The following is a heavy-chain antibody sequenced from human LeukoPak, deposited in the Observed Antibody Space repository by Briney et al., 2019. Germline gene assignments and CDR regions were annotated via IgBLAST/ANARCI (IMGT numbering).Heavy chain of an antibody. V-gene: IGHV1-3*03. Sequence: ASVKVSCKASGYDFTKYAVQWVRQAPGQRLEWMGWIDAGNGRTKYSQDFQGRVTITRDTSASIAYMELSSLRSDDMAVYYCARGGPSRGTGFYYFDYWGQGTLVTASS. CDR1: GYDFTKYA. CDR2: IDAGNGRT. D-gene: IGHD6-19*01. CDR3: ARGGPSRGTGFYYFDY. J-gene: IGHJ4*02.